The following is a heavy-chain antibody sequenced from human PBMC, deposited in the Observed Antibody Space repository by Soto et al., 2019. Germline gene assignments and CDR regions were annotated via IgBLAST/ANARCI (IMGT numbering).Heavy chain of an antibody. CDR2: IHSDGSTR. CDR1: GFPFNNYW. J-gene: IGHJ4*02. CDR3: ARDSVD. V-gene: IGHV3-74*01. D-gene: IGHD2-15*01. Sequence: EVQLVESGGGLVQPGGSLRLSCGASGFPFNNYWMHWVRQAPGKGLVWVSRIHSDGSTRSYEDSVKGRFTISRDNAKNTVYLQMNSLRVEEKAVYYCARDSVDWGQGTLVTVSS.